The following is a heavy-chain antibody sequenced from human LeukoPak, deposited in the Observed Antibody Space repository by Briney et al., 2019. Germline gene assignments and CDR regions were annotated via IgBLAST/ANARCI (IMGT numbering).Heavy chain of an antibody. CDR3: ARVYSSGSPWYAFDI. V-gene: IGHV3-11*01. D-gene: IGHD3-10*01. J-gene: IGHJ3*02. CDR1: GFTFSDYY. Sequence: PGGSLRLSCAASGFTFSDYYMSWIRQAPGKGLEWVSYISSSGSTIYYADSVKGRFTISRDNAKNSLYLQMNSLRAEDTAVYYCARVYSSGSPWYAFDIWGQGTMVTVSS. CDR2: ISSSGSTI.